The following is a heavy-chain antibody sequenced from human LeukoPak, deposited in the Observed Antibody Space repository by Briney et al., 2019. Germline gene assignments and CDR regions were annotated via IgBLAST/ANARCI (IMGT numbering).Heavy chain of an antibody. V-gene: IGHV4-39*01. Sequence: KPSEILSLTCSVSGGSVSSSTYYWGWIRQTPGKGLEWIGNIYNSGSTYYNPSLKSRVTISVDTSKNQFSLKLSSVTAADTAVYYCARQAYSSNLGWFDPWGQGTLVTVSS. CDR1: GGSVSSSTYY. CDR3: ARQAYSSNLGWFDP. J-gene: IGHJ5*02. D-gene: IGHD6-13*01. CDR2: IYNSGST.